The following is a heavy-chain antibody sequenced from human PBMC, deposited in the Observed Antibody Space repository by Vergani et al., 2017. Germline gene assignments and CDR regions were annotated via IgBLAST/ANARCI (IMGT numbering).Heavy chain of an antibody. CDR2: TRYDGIVE. CDR1: GFTFTNYG. D-gene: IGHD2-15*01. V-gene: IGHV3-30*02. Sequence: QVQLVESGGGVVQPGGSLRLSCAASGFTFTNYGMHWVRQAPGKGLEWVAFTRYDGIVEYYGDSVRGRFTISRDNSKNTLYLQMNRLRPEDTAVYYCATAGAAXCRGASCYDFFEYWGKGTLVTVAS. CDR3: ATAGAAXCRGASCYDFFEY. J-gene: IGHJ4*02.